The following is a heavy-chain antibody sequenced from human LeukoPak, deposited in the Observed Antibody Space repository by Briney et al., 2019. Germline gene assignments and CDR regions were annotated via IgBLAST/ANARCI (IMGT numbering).Heavy chain of an antibody. CDR2: IRSDGNNN. CDR1: AFTFSRYC. CDR3: AKDRYGSGSDTP. J-gene: IGHJ5*02. Sequence: PGGSLRLSCTASAFTFSRYCMHWVRQAPGKGLEWVALIRSDGNNNYYADSVKGRFTISSDNSNNTLYLQMNSLRTEDTAVYYCAKDRYGSGSDTPWGQGTLVTVSS. V-gene: IGHV3-30*02. D-gene: IGHD3-10*01.